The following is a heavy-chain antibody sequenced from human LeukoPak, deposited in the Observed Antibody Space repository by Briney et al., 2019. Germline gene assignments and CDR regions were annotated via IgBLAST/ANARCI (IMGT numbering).Heavy chain of an antibody. D-gene: IGHD3-22*01. J-gene: IGHJ1*01. CDR3: AKSSGYYTESFHH. Sequence: GGSLRLSCAASGFTFTNYAMSWVRQAPGKGLEWFSTISGGGGSTYYADSVKGRFTISRDNSKNTPYLQMNSLRVEDTAVYYCAKSSGYYTESFHHWGQGTLVTVSS. V-gene: IGHV3-23*01. CDR2: ISGGGGST. CDR1: GFTFTNYA.